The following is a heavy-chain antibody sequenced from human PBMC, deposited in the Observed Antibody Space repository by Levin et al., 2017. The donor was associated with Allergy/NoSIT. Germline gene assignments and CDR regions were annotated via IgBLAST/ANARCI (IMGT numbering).Heavy chain of an antibody. CDR2: ISWNSDNI. D-gene: IGHD6-13*01. Sequence: GGSLRLSCAASGFTFDDYAMHWVRQAPGKGLEWVSGISWNSDNIGYADSVKGRFTISRDNAKNSLYLQMNSLRAEDTALYYCAKDGQYTSRWYWVGSFDLWGRGALVTVSS. J-gene: IGHJ2*01. CDR3: AKDGQYTSRWYWVGSFDL. V-gene: IGHV3-9*01. CDR1: GFTFDDYA.